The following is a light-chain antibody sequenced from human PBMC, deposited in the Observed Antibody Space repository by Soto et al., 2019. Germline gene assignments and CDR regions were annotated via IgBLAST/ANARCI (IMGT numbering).Light chain of an antibody. CDR3: QQDYSYPRT. CDR1: QGISSY. Sequence: AIRITQSPSSFSASTGDRFTITCRASQGISSYLAWYQQKPGKAPKLLIYAASTLQSGVPSRFSGSGSGTDFTLNISCLQYEDFATYYCQQDYSYPRTFGQGTKVDIK. CDR2: AAS. V-gene: IGKV1-8*01. J-gene: IGKJ1*01.